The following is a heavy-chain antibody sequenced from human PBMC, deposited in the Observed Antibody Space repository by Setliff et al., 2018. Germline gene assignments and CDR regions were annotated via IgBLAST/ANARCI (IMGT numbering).Heavy chain of an antibody. CDR3: ARGRIQLWKYYFDY. Sequence: SEILFLTCAVYGGSFSGYYWSWIRQPPGKGLEWIGEINHSGSTNYNPSLKSRVTISVDTSKNQFSLKLSSVTAADTAVYYCARGRIQLWKYYFDYWGQGTLVTVSS. V-gene: IGHV4-34*01. J-gene: IGHJ4*02. CDR1: GGSFSGYY. D-gene: IGHD5-18*01. CDR2: INHSGST.